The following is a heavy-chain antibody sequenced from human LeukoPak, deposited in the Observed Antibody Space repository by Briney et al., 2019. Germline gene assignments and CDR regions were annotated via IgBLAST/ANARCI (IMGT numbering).Heavy chain of an antibody. CDR3: ARGGSGWSHPGGY. CDR2: ITSSSSYI. D-gene: IGHD6-19*01. J-gene: IGHJ4*02. Sequence: PGRSLRLSCAAPGFTFDDYAMHWVRQAPGKGLEWVPSITSSSSYIYYADSVKGRFTLSRDNAKNSLYLQMNSLRAEDTAVYYCARGGSGWSHPGGYWGQGTLVTVSS. CDR1: GFTFDDYA. V-gene: IGHV3-21*01.